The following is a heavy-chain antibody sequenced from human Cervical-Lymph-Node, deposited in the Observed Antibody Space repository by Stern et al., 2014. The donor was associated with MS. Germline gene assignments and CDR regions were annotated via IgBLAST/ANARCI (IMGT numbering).Heavy chain of an antibody. CDR2: LYPGDYEI. CDR3: ARFRGGKYNSAWSFDY. CDR1: GYSFSNYW. D-gene: IGHD6-19*01. Sequence: EVQLVESGAEVKKPGESLKVSCKGSGYSFSNYWIGWVRQMPGKGLEWMGILYPGDYEIQYSPSFQGQDTISADKSTSTAYMQWSSRKASDTAIYYCARFRGGKYNSAWSFDYWGQGTLVTVSS. V-gene: IGHV5-51*03. J-gene: IGHJ4*02.